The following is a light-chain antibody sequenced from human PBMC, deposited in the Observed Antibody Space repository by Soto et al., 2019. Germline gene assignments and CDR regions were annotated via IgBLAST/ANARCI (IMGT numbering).Light chain of an antibody. CDR2: GAS. CDR3: QQYGSSPR. CDR1: QRVTSSY. Sequence: EIVLTQSPGTLSLSPGERATLSCRASQRVTSSYLAWYQQKPGQAPRLLIYGASSRATRIPDRFSGSGSGRDFTLTISSLEPEDCAVYYCQQYGSSPRFGQGTKVEIK. J-gene: IGKJ1*01. V-gene: IGKV3-20*01.